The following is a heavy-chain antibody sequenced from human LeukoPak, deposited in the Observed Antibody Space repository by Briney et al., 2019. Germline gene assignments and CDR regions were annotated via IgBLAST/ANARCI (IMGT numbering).Heavy chain of an antibody. V-gene: IGHV3-23*01. Sequence: GGSLRLSCAASGFTFSSYAMSWVRQAPGKGLGWVSAISGSGGSSYYADSVKGRFTISRDNSKNTLYLQMNSLRAEDTAVYYCAKDPAYYYDSSGYYYFDYWGQGTLVTVSS. CDR3: AKDPAYYYDSSGYYYFDY. D-gene: IGHD3-22*01. J-gene: IGHJ4*02. CDR2: ISGSGGSS. CDR1: GFTFSSYA.